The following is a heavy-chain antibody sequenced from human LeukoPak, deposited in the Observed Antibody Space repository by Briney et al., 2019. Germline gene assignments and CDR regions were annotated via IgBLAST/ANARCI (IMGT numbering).Heavy chain of an antibody. CDR1: GDSVSTNNVG. CDR2: TYYRSKWYY. V-gene: IGHV6-1*01. D-gene: IGHD3-10*01. J-gene: IGHJ4*02. CDR3: SRAVAGVLDY. Sequence: SQTLSLTCAISGDSVSTNNVGWTWIRQSPSRGLECLGRTYYRSKWYYDYALSVKSRITINPDTSKNQFSLQLNSVTPEDTAVYYCSRAVAGVLDYWGQGTLVTVSS.